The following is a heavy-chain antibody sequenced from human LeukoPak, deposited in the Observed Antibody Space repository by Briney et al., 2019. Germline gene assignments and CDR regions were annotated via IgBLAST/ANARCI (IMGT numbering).Heavy chain of an antibody. CDR3: ARTQSSGIVGATTQFEY. D-gene: IGHD1-26*01. J-gene: IGHJ4*02. CDR2: IYYSGST. V-gene: IGHV4-30-4*08. CDR1: GGSISSGDYY. Sequence: SETLSLTCTVSGGSISSGDYYWRWIRQPPGKGLEWIGYIYYSGSTYYNPSLKSRVTISVDTSKNQFSLKLTSVTATDTAVYFCARTQSSGIVGATTQFEYGGQGTLVTVS.